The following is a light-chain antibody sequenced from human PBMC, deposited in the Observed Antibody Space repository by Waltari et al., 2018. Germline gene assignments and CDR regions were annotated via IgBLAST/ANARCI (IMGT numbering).Light chain of an antibody. CDR3: MQVLQTPYT. Sequence: DIVMAQSPLSLPVPPGEPASISCRSSQSRLHTNGYNYLDWYLQKPGQSPQVLIYLGSNRASGVPDRFSGSGSGTDFTLKISRVEPEDVGVYYCMQVLQTPYTFGQGTKLEIK. J-gene: IGKJ2*01. CDR2: LGS. V-gene: IGKV2-28*01. CDR1: QSRLHTNGYNY.